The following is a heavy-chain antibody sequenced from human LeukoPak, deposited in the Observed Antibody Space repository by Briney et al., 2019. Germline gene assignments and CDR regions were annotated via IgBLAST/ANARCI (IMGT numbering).Heavy chain of an antibody. Sequence: GGSLRLSCAASGFTFSSYAMHWVRQAPGKGLEYVSAISSNGGSTYYANSVKGRFTISRDNSKNTLYLQMGSLRAEDMAVYYCAGESNGMDVWGQGTTVTVSS. CDR2: ISSNGGST. CDR1: GFTFSSYA. J-gene: IGHJ6*02. CDR3: AGESNGMDV. V-gene: IGHV3-64*01.